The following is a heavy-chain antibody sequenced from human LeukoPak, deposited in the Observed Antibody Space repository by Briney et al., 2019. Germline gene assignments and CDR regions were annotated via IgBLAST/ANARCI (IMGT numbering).Heavy chain of an antibody. D-gene: IGHD3-16*02. CDR2: IYPSDSGT. J-gene: IGHJ4*02. Sequence: GESLKISCKTSGYSFTDYWIGWVRQMPGKGLEWMGFIYPSDSGTRYSPSFQGQVTISADKSISTVYLYWSSLRASDTAIYYCVRAEEYLWEKHRYSYHFDFWGQGTLVTVSS. V-gene: IGHV5-51*01. CDR3: VRAEEYLWEKHRYSYHFDF. CDR1: GYSFTDYW.